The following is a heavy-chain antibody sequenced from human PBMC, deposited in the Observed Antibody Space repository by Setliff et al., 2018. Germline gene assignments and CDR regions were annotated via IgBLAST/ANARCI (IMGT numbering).Heavy chain of an antibody. CDR1: GFTFSDYY. Sequence: GGSLRLSCAASGFTFSDYYMSWIRQAPGKGLEWVSYITNSGGTIYYADSVKGRFTISRDNAKNSLFLQMNSLRAEDSAVYYFASDGVFYAMDFWGQGTTVTVSS. CDR2: ITNSGGTI. V-gene: IGHV3-11*04. CDR3: ASDGVFYAMDF. J-gene: IGHJ6*02. D-gene: IGHD3-10*01.